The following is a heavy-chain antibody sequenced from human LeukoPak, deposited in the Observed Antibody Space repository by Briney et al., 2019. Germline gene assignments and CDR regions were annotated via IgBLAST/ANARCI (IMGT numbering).Heavy chain of an antibody. Sequence: ASVKVSCKASGYTFTDYYMHWVQQAPGKGLEWMGRVDPEDDETIYAEKFQGRVTITADTSTDTAYMELSSLRSEDTAVYYCATAEHQTNDYWGQGTLVTVSS. CDR1: GYTFTDYY. V-gene: IGHV1-69-2*01. J-gene: IGHJ4*02. D-gene: IGHD1-26*01. CDR2: VDPEDDET. CDR3: ATAEHQTNDY.